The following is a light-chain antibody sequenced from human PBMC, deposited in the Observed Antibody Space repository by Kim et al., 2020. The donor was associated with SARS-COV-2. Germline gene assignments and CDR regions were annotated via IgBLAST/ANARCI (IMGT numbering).Light chain of an antibody. Sequence: DIQMTQSPSSLSVSVGDRVTITCRASQGITNSLAWYQQKPGKVPQVLIYAASVLQSGVPSRFSSSGSGTDFTLTISSLQPEDVATYYCQKYNSAPWTFGQGTKVDIK. CDR2: AAS. V-gene: IGKV1-27*01. CDR1: QGITNS. J-gene: IGKJ1*01. CDR3: QKYNSAPWT.